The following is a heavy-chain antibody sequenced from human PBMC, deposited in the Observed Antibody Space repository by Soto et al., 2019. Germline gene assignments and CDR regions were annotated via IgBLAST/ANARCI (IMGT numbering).Heavy chain of an antibody. Sequence: QVQLVQSGAEVKKPGSSVKVSCKASGGTFSSYAISWVRQAPGQGLEWMGGIITIFGTANYAQKFQGRVTMTADKSTSTAYMELSSLRAEDTAVYYCARARITMIVVAREDDAFDIWGQGTMVTVSS. CDR2: IITIFGTA. J-gene: IGHJ3*02. V-gene: IGHV1-69*06. D-gene: IGHD3-22*01. CDR1: GGTFSSYA. CDR3: ARARITMIVVAREDDAFDI.